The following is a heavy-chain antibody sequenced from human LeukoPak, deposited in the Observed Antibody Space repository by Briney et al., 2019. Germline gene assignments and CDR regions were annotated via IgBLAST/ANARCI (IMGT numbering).Heavy chain of an antibody. CDR2: INHSGST. CDR1: GGSFSGYY. V-gene: IGHV4-34*01. J-gene: IGHJ3*02. CDR3: ARALMSPISI. D-gene: IGHD3-10*02. Sequence: SETLSLTCAVYGGSFSGYYWSWIRQPPGKGLEWIGEINHSGSTNHNPSLKSRVTISVDTSKNQFSLKLSSVTAADTAVYYCARALMSPISIWGQGTMVTVSS.